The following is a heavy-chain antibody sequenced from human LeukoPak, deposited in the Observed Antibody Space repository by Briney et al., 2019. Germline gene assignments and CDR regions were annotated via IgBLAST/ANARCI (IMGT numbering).Heavy chain of an antibody. CDR3: ARDIGYSGIDPEWGSPYFDH. V-gene: IGHV3-66*01. J-gene: IGHJ4*02. CDR1: GFTIRTNY. Sequence: PGGSLRLSCTASGFTIRTNYMTWVRQAPGKGLEWVSVMYPGGGTNYADSVKGRFTISRDISKNTVYLQINTLRVDDTAVYYCARDIGYSGIDPEWGSPYFDHWGQGTLVTVSS. CDR2: MYPGGGT. D-gene: IGHD5-12*01.